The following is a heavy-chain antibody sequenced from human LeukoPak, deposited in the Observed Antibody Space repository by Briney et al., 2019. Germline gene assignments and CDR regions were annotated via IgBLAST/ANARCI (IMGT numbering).Heavy chain of an antibody. CDR3: ARDFRGSVDAFDI. J-gene: IGHJ3*02. V-gene: IGHV4-59*01. CDR1: GGSISSYY. Sequence: SETLSLTCTVSGGSISSYYWSWIRQPPGKGLEWIGYIYYSGRTNYNPSLKSRVSISVDTSKNQFSLKLSSVTAADTAVYYCARDFRGSVDAFDIWGQGTMVAVSS. CDR2: IYYSGRT.